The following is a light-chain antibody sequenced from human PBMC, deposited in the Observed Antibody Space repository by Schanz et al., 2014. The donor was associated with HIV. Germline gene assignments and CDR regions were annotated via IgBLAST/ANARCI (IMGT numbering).Light chain of an antibody. CDR3: SSYAGSNNFV. Sequence: QSALTQPASLSGSPGQSITISCTEINSDVGGYNFVSWYQQHPGKAPKLMIYEVSERPSGVPDRFSGSKSGNTASLTVSGLQADDEADYYCSSYAGSNNFVFGGGTKLTVL. J-gene: IGLJ2*01. CDR1: NSDVGGYNF. V-gene: IGLV2-8*01. CDR2: EVS.